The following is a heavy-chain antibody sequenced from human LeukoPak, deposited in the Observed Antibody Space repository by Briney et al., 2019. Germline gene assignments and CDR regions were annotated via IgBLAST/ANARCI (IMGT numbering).Heavy chain of an antibody. CDR1: GFTFSSYS. Sequence: PGGSLRLSCAASGFTFSSYSMNWVRQAPGKGLEWVSSISSSSSYIYYADSVKGRFTISRENAKNSLYMQMNSLRAEDTAVYYCARDTYDSSGYYSYWGQGTLVTVSS. CDR2: ISSSSSYI. J-gene: IGHJ4*02. V-gene: IGHV3-21*01. CDR3: ARDTYDSSGYYSY. D-gene: IGHD3-22*01.